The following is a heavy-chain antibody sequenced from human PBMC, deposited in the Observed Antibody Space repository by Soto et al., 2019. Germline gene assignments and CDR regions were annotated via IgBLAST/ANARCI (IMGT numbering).Heavy chain of an antibody. Sequence: VRLVQSGAEMMTPGSSVKVSCKASGGTFRSHTINWVRQAPGQGLEWMGGVIPVFGSTSYAQQFQGRVTISADESTGTAFIDLRSVRSDDTAVYFCAEGYSFSLDFWGQGTLVTVSS. J-gene: IGHJ4*02. CDR1: GGTFRSHT. V-gene: IGHV1-69*01. D-gene: IGHD5-18*01. CDR3: AEGYSFSLDF. CDR2: VIPVFGST.